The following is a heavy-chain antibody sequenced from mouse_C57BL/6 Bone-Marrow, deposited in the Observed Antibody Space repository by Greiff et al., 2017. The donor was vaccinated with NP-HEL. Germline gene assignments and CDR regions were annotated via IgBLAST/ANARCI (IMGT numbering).Heavy chain of an antibody. D-gene: IGHD4-1*01. CDR3: ARLTGTSPYFDY. V-gene: IGHV1-26*01. CDR1: GYTFTDYY. J-gene: IGHJ2*01. Sequence: EVQLQQSGPELVKPGASVKISCKASGYTFTDYYMNWVKQSHGKSLEWIGDINPNNGGTSYNQKFKGKATLTVDKSSSTAYMELRSLTSEDSAVYYCARLTGTSPYFDYWGQGTTLTVSS. CDR2: INPNNGGT.